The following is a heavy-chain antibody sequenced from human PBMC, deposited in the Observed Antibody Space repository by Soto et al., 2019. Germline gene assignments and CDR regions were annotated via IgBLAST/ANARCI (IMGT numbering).Heavy chain of an antibody. D-gene: IGHD1-26*01. Sequence: GGSLRLSCAASGFTFSSYAMHWVRQAPGKGLEWVAVISYDGSNKYYADSVKGRFTISRDNSKNTLYLQMNSLRAEDTAVYYCARVSGDGSCYYYYGMDVWGQGTTVTVSS. V-gene: IGHV3-30-3*01. J-gene: IGHJ6*02. CDR3: ARVSGDGSCYYYYGMDV. CDR1: GFTFSSYA. CDR2: ISYDGSNK.